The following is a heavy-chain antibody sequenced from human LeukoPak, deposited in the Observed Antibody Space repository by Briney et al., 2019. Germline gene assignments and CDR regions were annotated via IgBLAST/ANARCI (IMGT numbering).Heavy chain of an antibody. CDR3: ARVAPGAVVANYYYYYMDV. Sequence: GGSLRLSCVGSGFSLEDFAMHWVRQVPGKGLEWVSSISWDSGSQAYTDSVKGRFTISRDNSKNTLYLQMGSMRAEDMAVYYCARVAPGAVVANYYYYYMDVWGKGTTVTVSS. CDR1: GFSLEDFA. CDR2: ISWDSGSQ. D-gene: IGHD2-21*01. V-gene: IGHV3-9*03. J-gene: IGHJ6*03.